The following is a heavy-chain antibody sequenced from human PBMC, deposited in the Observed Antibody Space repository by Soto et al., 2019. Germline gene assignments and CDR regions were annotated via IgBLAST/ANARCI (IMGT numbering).Heavy chain of an antibody. V-gene: IGHV3-66*01. CDR1: GFTVSSNY. J-gene: IGHJ1*01. Sequence: EVQLVESGGGVVQPGGSLRLSCAASGFTVSSNYMSWVRQAPGKGLEWVSVIYSGGSTYYADSVKGRFTISRDNYKNTLYLEMNSLRAEDTAVYYCARDRIAVAGNPEYFQHWGQGTLVTVSS. D-gene: IGHD6-19*01. CDR2: IYSGGST. CDR3: ARDRIAVAGNPEYFQH.